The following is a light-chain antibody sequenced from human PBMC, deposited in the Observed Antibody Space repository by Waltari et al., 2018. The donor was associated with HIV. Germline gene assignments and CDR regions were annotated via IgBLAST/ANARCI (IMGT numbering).Light chain of an antibody. CDR1: SSDLGGYKH. CDR2: EVS. V-gene: IGLV2-14*01. J-gene: IGLJ3*02. CDR3: NSYISTTTVM. Sequence: QSALTQPASVSGSPGQSLTLPCTGTSSDLGGYKHVSWDQQHPGKAPKPLIYEVSQRPSGISTRFSGSKSGNTASLTISGLQAEDEADYYCNSYISTTTVMFGGGTKLTVL.